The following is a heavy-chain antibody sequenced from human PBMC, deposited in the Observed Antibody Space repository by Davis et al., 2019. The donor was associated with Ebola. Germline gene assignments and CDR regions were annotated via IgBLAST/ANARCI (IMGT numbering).Heavy chain of an antibody. D-gene: IGHD2-2*01. CDR1: GGSISSGGYS. CDR2: IYHSGST. V-gene: IGHV4-30-2*01. J-gene: IGHJ5*02. Sequence: PSETLSLTCAVSGGSISSGGYSWSWIRQPPGKGLEWIGYIYHSGSTYYNPSLKSRVTISVDRSKNQFSLKLSSVTAADTAVYYCARVDGCTSCTGPGDQGWWFDPWGQGTLVTVSS. CDR3: ARVDGCTSCTGPGDQGWWFDP.